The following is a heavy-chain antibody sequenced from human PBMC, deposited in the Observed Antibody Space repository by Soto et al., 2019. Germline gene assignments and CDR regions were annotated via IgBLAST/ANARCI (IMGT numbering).Heavy chain of an antibody. CDR2: IGRSGTTT. J-gene: IGHJ3*01. Sequence: TFTNYEMNWVRQAPGKGLEWVSYIGRSGTTTYYADSLKGRFTISRDNAKNSLYLQMNSLRAEDTAVYYCATRSGGGGAFDFWGQGTMVTVSS. CDR3: ATRSGGGGAFDF. CDR1: TFTNYE. V-gene: IGHV3-48*03. D-gene: IGHD3-10*01.